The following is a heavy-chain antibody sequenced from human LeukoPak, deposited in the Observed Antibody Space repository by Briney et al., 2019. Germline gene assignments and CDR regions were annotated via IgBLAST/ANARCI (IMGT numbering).Heavy chain of an antibody. Sequence: GGTLRLSCAASGFTFSDYYMSWIRQAPGKGLEWVSYISSSGSTIYYADSVKGRFTISRDNAKNSLYLQMNSLRAEDTAVYYCARDYYDSSGYYYFDYWGQGTLVTVSS. CDR3: ARDYYDSSGYYYFDY. V-gene: IGHV3-11*04. J-gene: IGHJ4*02. D-gene: IGHD3-22*01. CDR2: ISSSGSTI. CDR1: GFTFSDYY.